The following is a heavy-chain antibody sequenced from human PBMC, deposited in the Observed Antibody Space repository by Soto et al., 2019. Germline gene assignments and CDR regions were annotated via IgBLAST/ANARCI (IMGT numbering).Heavy chain of an antibody. V-gene: IGHV3-74*02. CDR3: ARGGIAVAGYYYYGMDV. Sequence: EVQLVKSGGGLVQPGGSLRLSCAASGFTFSSYWMHWVRQAPGKGLVWVSRINSDGSSTSYADSVKGRFTISRDNAKNTLYLQMNSLRAEDTAVYYCARGGIAVAGYYYYGMDVWGQGTTVTVSS. CDR1: GFTFSSYW. J-gene: IGHJ6*02. CDR2: INSDGSST. D-gene: IGHD6-19*01.